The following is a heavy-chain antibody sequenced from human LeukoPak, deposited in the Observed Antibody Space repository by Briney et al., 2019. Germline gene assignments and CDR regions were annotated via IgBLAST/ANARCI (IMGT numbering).Heavy chain of an antibody. CDR3: AKESSGWYEGAFDI. CDR1: GGSISSYY. J-gene: IGHJ3*02. Sequence: PSETLSLTCTVSGGSISSYYWSWIRQPAGKGLEWIGRIYTSGSTNYNPSLKSRVTMSVDTSKNQFSLKLSSVTAADTAVYYCAKESSGWYEGAFDIWGQGTMVTVSS. CDR2: IYTSGST. D-gene: IGHD6-19*01. V-gene: IGHV4-4*07.